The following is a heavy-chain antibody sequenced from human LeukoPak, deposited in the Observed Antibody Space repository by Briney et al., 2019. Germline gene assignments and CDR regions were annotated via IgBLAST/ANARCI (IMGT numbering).Heavy chain of an antibody. Sequence: SETLSLTCIVSGGSINNHYWTSVRQTPGKGLEWVGDIHYTGTTKYSPSLKSRVTISIDTSKNQFSLELSSVTAADTAVYYCARDRSRHDYGTNWFDPWGQAALVTVSP. CDR3: ARDRSRHDYGTNWFDP. D-gene: IGHD4-17*01. CDR2: IHYTGTT. CDR1: GGSINNHY. V-gene: IGHV4-59*11. J-gene: IGHJ5*02.